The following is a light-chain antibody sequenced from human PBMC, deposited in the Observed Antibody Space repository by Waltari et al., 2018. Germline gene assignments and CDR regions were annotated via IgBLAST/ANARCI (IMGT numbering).Light chain of an antibody. CDR2: YDS. CDR1: NIGSKN. V-gene: IGLV3-21*01. CDR3: QVWDSSSDRV. Sequence: SYDVTQPRSVSVSPGQTARITCGGDNIGSKNVPWYQQKPAQAPVLVIYYDSDRPSGIPERFSGSNSGNTATLTISGVEAGDEADYYCQVWDSSSDRVFGGGTRLTVL. J-gene: IGLJ2*01.